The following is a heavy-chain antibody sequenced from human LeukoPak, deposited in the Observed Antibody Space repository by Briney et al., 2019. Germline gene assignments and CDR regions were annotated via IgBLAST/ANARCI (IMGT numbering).Heavy chain of an antibody. V-gene: IGHV3-7*01. J-gene: IGHJ4*02. CDR3: ASGGRRGSYLDY. D-gene: IGHD3-16*02. Sequence: PGGSLRLSCAVSGFTFSSDWMIWVRQAPGKGLEWVANINPDGSEKYYVDSVKGRFTISRDNAKNSLYLQMNSLRGEDTAVYYCASGGRRGSYLDYWGQGTLVTVSS. CDR1: GFTFSSDW. CDR2: INPDGSEK.